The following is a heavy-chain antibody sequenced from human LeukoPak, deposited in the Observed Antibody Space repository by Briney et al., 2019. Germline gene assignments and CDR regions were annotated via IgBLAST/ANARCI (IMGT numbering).Heavy chain of an antibody. CDR1: GFTVSSNY. CDR3: ARGGPYYYGSDSYKDYYYYYMDV. J-gene: IGHJ6*03. CDR2: IYSGGST. Sequence: GGSLRLSCAASGFTVSSNYMSWVRQAPGKGLEWVSVIYSGGSTYYADSVKGRFTISRDNSKNTLYLQMNSLRAEDTAVYYCARGGPYYYGSDSYKDYYYYYMDVWGKGTTVTVSS. V-gene: IGHV3-53*01. D-gene: IGHD3-10*01.